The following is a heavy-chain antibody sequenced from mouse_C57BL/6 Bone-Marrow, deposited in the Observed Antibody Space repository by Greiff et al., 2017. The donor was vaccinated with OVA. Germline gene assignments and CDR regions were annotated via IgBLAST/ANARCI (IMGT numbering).Heavy chain of an antibody. CDR3: ARDPGYYYGSSYWYFDV. D-gene: IGHD1-1*01. V-gene: IGHV5-4*01. CDR2: ISDGGSYT. CDR1: GFTFSSYA. J-gene: IGHJ1*03. Sequence: EVQGVESGGGLVKPGGSLKLSCAASGFTFSSYAMSWVRQTPEKRLEWVATISDGGSYTYYPDNVKGRFTISRDNAKNNLYLQMSHLKSEDTAMYYCARDPGYYYGSSYWYFDVWGTGTTVTVSS.